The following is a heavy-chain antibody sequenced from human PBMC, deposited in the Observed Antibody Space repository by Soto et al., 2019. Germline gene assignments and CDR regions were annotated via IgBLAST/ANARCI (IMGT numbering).Heavy chain of an antibody. CDR2: TYYRSNWFN. CDR3: QREDLRSISGTPLGAFDA. CDR1: GDSVSSSSAA. Sequence: SQTLSLTCAISGDSVSSSSAAWNWIRQSPSRGLERLGRTYYRSNWFNEYAVSVKSRIIINPDTSKNQYSLQLNSVTPEDTAEIYCQREDLRSISGTPLGAFDAWGKGTMVPAS. J-gene: IGHJ3*01. V-gene: IGHV6-1*01. D-gene: IGHD1-20*01.